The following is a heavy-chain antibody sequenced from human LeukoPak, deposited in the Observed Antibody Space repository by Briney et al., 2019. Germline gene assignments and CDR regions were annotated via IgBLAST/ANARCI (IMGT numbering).Heavy chain of an antibody. V-gene: IGHV4-34*01. CDR3: ARQGSGYYYVDY. D-gene: IGHD3-22*01. CDR1: GGSFSGYY. CDR2: INHSGST. Sequence: SETLSLTCAVYGGSFSGYYWSWIRQPPGKGLEWIGEINHSGSTNYNPSLKSRVTISVDTSKNQFSLKLNSVTAADTAVYYCARQGSGYYYVDYWGQGTLVTVSS. J-gene: IGHJ4*02.